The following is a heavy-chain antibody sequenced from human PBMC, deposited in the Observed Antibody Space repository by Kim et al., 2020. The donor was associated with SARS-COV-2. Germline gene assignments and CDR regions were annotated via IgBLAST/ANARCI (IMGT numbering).Heavy chain of an antibody. J-gene: IGHJ3*02. Sequence: YADSVKCRFTISRDNAQKSLYLQMNSRGVEDTAVYFCGRDQWTRYAYDIWGQGTTVTVSS. V-gene: IGHV3-48*03. D-gene: IGHD6-19*01. CDR3: GRDQWTRYAYDI.